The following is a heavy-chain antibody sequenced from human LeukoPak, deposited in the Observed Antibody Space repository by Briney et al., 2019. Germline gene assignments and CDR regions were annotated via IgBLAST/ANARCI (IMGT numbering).Heavy chain of an antibody. J-gene: IGHJ4*02. CDR3: AGGNWYFDY. V-gene: IGHV4-59*01. CDR1: GGSISSYY. Sequence: KPSETLSLTCTVSGGSISSYYWSWIRQPPGKGLEWIGYIYYSGSTNYNPSLKSRVTISVDTSKNQFSLKLSSVTAADTAVYYCAGGNWYFDYWGQGTLVTVSS. CDR2: IYYSGST. D-gene: IGHD1-1*01.